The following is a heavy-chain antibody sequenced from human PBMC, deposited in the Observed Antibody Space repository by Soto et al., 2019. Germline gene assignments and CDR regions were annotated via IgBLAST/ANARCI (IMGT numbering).Heavy chain of an antibody. Sequence: VQLVESGGGFVQPGGSLSLSCVASGFTVSNNYMTWVRQAPGLGLEWMGWISGNNGNTNSAPKFNGRVSMTTDTSTSTAYMELRSLRSDDTAVYYCASDERADCSGGNCEHYFDYWGQGTLVTVSS. D-gene: IGHD2-15*01. J-gene: IGHJ4*02. CDR2: ISGNNGNT. CDR1: GFTVSNNY. CDR3: ASDERADCSGGNCEHYFDY. V-gene: IGHV1-18*04.